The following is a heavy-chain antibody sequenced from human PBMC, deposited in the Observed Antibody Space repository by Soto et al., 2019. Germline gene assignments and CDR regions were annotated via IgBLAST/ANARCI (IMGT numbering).Heavy chain of an antibody. J-gene: IGHJ5*02. V-gene: IGHV3-23*01. CDR2: ISGSGGST. D-gene: IGHD1-26*01. CDR3: AKGGVGGTTGLDP. CDR1: GFTFSNYA. Sequence: SLRLSCAASGFTFSNYAMSWVRQAPGKGLAWVSAISGSGGSTYYADSVKGRFTVSGDNSKTTLYLQMNSLRAEDTAVYYCAKGGVGGTTGLDPWGQGTMVTVYS.